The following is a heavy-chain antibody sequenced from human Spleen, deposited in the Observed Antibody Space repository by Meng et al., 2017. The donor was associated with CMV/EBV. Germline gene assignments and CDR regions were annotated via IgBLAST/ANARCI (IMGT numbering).Heavy chain of an antibody. D-gene: IGHD1-26*01. CDR1: GFTFSRFA. J-gene: IGHJ4*02. Sequence: GESLKISCAASGFTFSRFAIYWVRQAPGKGLECVAVIWYNGSNKYYADSVKGRFTISRDNSKNMLYLQMTSLRAEDTAVYYCARDIYFIGISVHSGSSDYWGLGTLVTVSS. CDR3: ARDIYFIGISVHSGSSDY. V-gene: IGHV3-33*07. CDR2: IWYNGSNK.